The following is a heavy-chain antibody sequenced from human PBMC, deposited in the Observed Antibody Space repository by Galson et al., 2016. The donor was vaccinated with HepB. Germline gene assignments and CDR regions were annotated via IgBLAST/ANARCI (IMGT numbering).Heavy chain of an antibody. D-gene: IGHD5-12*01. CDR1: GFTFRAYT. Sequence: SLRLSCAASGFTFRAYTMNWVRQAPGKGLQWVSSISSGSRNISNADSLKGRFSISRDDAKNSVFLQINSLTVDDTAKYFCARDRVDIVAAPSSIRNYYGMDVWGQGTTVTVSS. CDR2: ISSGSRNI. J-gene: IGHJ6*02. V-gene: IGHV3-21*04. CDR3: ARDRVDIVAAPSSIRNYYGMDV.